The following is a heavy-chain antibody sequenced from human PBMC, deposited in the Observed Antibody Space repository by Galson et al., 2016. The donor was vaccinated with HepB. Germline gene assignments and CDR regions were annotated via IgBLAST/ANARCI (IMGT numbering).Heavy chain of an antibody. Sequence: SLRLSCAASGFTFSNYAMSWVRQAPGKGLQWVSTISGSGHNTYITDSVKGRLTISRDNSKNILYLQMNSLRAEDTGVYYCAKDVGGLERFDHWGQGILVTVSS. CDR2: ISGSGHNT. D-gene: IGHD6-25*01. V-gene: IGHV3-23*01. CDR1: GFTFSNYA. CDR3: AKDVGGLERFDH. J-gene: IGHJ4*02.